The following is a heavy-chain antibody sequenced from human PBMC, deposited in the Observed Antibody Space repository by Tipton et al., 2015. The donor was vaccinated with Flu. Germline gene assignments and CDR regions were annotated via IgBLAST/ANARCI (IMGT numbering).Heavy chain of an antibody. Sequence: TLSLTCTVSGGSISSSRYYWGWIRQPPGKGLEWIGSIYHSGTAYYNPSLKSRVTISVDTSKNQISLNLSSVTAADTAVYYCARYPESNYHWFGPWGQGALVTVSS. D-gene: IGHD4-11*01. CDR1: GGSISSSRYY. CDR2: IYHSGTA. CDR3: ARYPESNYHWFGP. V-gene: IGHV4-39*07. J-gene: IGHJ5*02.